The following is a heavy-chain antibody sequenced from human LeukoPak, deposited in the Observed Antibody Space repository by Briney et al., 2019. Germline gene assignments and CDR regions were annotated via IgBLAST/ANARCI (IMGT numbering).Heavy chain of an antibody. D-gene: IGHD3-10*01. V-gene: IGHV1-18*01. Sequence: ASVRVSCKASGYTFTSYGITWVRQAPGQGLEWMGWISGYNGNTNYAQKLQDRVTMTTDTSTSTAYMELRSLRSDDTAVYYCARVAREYYYDSGSYLGAFEFWGQGTVVTVPS. CDR3: ARVAREYYYDSGSYLGAFEF. J-gene: IGHJ3*01. CDR2: ISGYNGNT. CDR1: GYTFTSYG.